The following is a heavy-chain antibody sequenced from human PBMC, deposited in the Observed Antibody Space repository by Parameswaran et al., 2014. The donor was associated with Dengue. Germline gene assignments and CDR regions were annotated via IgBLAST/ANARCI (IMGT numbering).Heavy chain of an antibody. V-gene: IGHV3-23*01. CDR3: AGLTTSTTKYFQH. Sequence: VRQMPGKGLEWVSAISGGGGNIYYADSVKGRFTISRDNSKNTLYLQMNSLRAEDTAVYFCAGLTTSTTKYFQHWGQGTLVTVSS. D-gene: IGHD4-17*01. CDR2: ISGGGGNI. J-gene: IGHJ1*01.